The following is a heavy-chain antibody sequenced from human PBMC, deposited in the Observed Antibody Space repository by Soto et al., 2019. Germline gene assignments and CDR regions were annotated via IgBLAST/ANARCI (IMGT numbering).Heavy chain of an antibody. V-gene: IGHV3-30-3*01. Sequence: QVHLVESGGSVVQPGRSLRLSCAASGFNFDTFAIHWVRQTPGKVLEWVALISYDGYNTYYADSVKGRFTISRDNSKNTLYLQMTNLRPDDTGVYYCARVNPGNTLYYYYGLDVWGQGTSVTVSS. J-gene: IGHJ6*02. CDR3: ARVNPGNTLYYYYGLDV. CDR2: ISYDGYNT. D-gene: IGHD1-1*01. CDR1: GFNFDTFA.